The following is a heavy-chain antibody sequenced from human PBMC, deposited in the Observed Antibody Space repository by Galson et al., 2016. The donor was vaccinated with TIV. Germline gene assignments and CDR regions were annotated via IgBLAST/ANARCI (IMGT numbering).Heavy chain of an antibody. CDR2: TYPGDSDT. J-gene: IGHJ4*02. CDR1: GYPFTSYW. V-gene: IGHV5-51*01. Sequence: QSGAEVKKPGESLKISCKVSGYPFTSYWIAWVRQMPGRGLECMGITYPGDSDTRYSPAFQGLVSISADKSNSTAYLQWSSLQASDSAFYYCARLRSFFESSGYSDFWGQGTLVTVSS. CDR3: ARLRSFFESSGYSDF. D-gene: IGHD3-22*01.